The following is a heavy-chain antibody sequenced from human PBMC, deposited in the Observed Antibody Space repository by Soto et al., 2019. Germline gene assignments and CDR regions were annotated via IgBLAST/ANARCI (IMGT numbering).Heavy chain of an antibody. D-gene: IGHD2-15*01. J-gene: IGHJ4*02. Sequence: QVQLVQSGAEVKKPGSSVKVSCKASGGTFSSYTISWVRQAPGQGLEWMGRIIPILGIANYAQKFQGRVTITADKYTSTAYIELSSLRSDDQAVYYCALRRWSGRVEDYWGQGTLVTVSS. CDR3: ALRRWSGRVEDY. CDR2: IIPILGIA. V-gene: IGHV1-69*02. CDR1: GGTFSSYT.